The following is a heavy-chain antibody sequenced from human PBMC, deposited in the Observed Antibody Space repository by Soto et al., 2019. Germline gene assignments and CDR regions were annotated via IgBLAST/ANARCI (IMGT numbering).Heavy chain of an antibody. J-gene: IGHJ4*02. Sequence: QITLKESGPTLVKPTQTLTLTCTFSGFSLSTNGEGVGWIRQPPGNALECLALVYWDDDKRYSPSLNSRFTTTKDTSKNQVVLTMTTMDPVDTASYYCVHRRVQIFDFWGQGALVTVSS. V-gene: IGHV2-5*02. CDR2: VYWDDDK. CDR1: GFSLSTNGEG. CDR3: VHRRVQIFDF. D-gene: IGHD1-1*01.